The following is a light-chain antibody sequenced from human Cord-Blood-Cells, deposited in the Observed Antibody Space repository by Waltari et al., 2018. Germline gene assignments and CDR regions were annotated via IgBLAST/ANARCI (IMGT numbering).Light chain of an antibody. CDR3: QQYYSTPIT. CDR1: QSVLYSSNNKNY. Sequence: DIVMTQSRDSLAVSLGERATINCKSTQSVLYSSNNKNYLALYQQKPGQPPKLLIYWASTRESGVPDRFSGSGSGTDFTLTISSLQAEDVAVYYGQQYYSTPITFGQGTRLEIK. CDR2: WAS. V-gene: IGKV4-1*01. J-gene: IGKJ5*01.